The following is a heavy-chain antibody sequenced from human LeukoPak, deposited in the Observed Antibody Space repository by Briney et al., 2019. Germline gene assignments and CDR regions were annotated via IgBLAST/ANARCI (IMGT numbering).Heavy chain of an antibody. CDR2: ISGSGGST. Sequence: GGSLRLSRAASGFTFSSYAMSWVRQAPGKGLEWASAISGSGGSTYYADSVKGRFTISRDNSKNTLYLQMNSLRAEDTAVYYCAKDEGIAVVLYYFDYWGQGTLVTVSS. CDR3: AKDEGIAVVLYYFDY. D-gene: IGHD6-19*01. V-gene: IGHV3-23*01. J-gene: IGHJ4*02. CDR1: GFTFSSYA.